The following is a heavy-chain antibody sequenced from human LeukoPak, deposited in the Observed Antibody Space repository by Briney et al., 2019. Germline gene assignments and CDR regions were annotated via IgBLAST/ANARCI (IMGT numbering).Heavy chain of an antibody. J-gene: IGHJ4*02. CDR1: GFTFSRFW. CDR2: INTDASNT. V-gene: IGHV3-74*01. Sequence: PGGSLRLSCAASGFTFSRFWMHWVRQAPGKGLVWVSRINTDASNTIYADSMKGRFTISRDNAKNTLYLQMNSLRAEGTAVYYCARDQSIAGPTTADYWGQGTLVTVSS. D-gene: IGHD1-26*01. CDR3: ARDQSIAGPTTADY.